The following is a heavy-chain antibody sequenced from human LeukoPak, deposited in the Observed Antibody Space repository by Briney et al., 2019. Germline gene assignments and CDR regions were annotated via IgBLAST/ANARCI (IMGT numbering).Heavy chain of an antibody. CDR1: GGTFSSYA. Sequence: GSSVKVSCKASGGTFSSYAISWVRQAPGQGLEWMGRIIPILGIANYAQKFQGRVTITADKSTNTAYMELSSLRSEDTAVYYCARDGDILTGYSPFDYWGQGTLVTVSS. CDR3: ARDGDILTGYSPFDY. CDR2: IIPILGIA. D-gene: IGHD3-9*01. V-gene: IGHV1-69*04. J-gene: IGHJ4*02.